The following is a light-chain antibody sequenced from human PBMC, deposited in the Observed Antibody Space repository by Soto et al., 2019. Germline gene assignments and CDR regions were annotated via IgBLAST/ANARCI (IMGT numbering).Light chain of an antibody. Sequence: QSVLTQPPSASGSPGQPVTLSCSGISSDIRDSNYVSWYQQHPGKAPKLVVSEVTKRPSGVPDRFSGSRSGTTAFLTISGLQTEDEADYYCGSKAGSDKHVVFGGGTKLTVL. J-gene: IGLJ2*01. CDR2: EVT. V-gene: IGLV2-8*01. CDR3: GSKAGSDKHVV. CDR1: SSDIRDSNY.